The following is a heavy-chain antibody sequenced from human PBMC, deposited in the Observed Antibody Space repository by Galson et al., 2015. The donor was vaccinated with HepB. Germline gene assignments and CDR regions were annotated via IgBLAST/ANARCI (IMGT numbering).Heavy chain of an antibody. CDR2: IDPSDSYT. D-gene: IGHD6-19*01. V-gene: IGHV5-10-1*01. CDR1: GYTFTSYW. CDR3: ARHSWDPEAVAGGYYYYYGMDV. J-gene: IGHJ6*02. Sequence: QSGAEVKKPGESLKISCKGSGYTFTSYWIAWVRQMPGKGLEWMGRIDPSDSYTNYSPSFQGHVTISADKSISTAYLQWSSLKASDTAMYYCARHSWDPEAVAGGYYYYYGMDVWGQGTTVTVSS.